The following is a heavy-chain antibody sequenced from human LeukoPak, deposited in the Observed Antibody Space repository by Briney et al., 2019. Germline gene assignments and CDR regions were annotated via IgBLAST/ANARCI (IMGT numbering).Heavy chain of an antibody. CDR2: IYPGDSDT. V-gene: IGHV5-51*01. CDR3: ARQPTCSGSYEHGMDV. Sequence: GESLKISCKGSGYSFTSYWIGWVRQMPGKGLEWMGIIYPGDSDTRYSPSFQGQVTISADKSISTAYLQWSSLKASDTAMYYCARQPTCSGSYEHGMDVWGQGTTVTVSS. J-gene: IGHJ6*02. D-gene: IGHD1-26*01. CDR1: GYSFTSYW.